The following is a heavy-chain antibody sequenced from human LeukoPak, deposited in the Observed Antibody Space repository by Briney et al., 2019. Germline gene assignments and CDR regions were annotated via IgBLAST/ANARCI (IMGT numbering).Heavy chain of an antibody. J-gene: IGHJ4*02. CDR2: ISASSNYI. V-gene: IGHV3-21*06. CDR1: GFTFSNTN. D-gene: IGHD6-19*01. Sequence: GGSLRLSCAASGFTFSNTNMNWVRQAPGKGLKWVSFISASSNYIYYADSVKGRFTISRDNAQNSLYLQMNSLRAEDTAVYYCARDGGGWTYFDYWGQGTLVTVSS. CDR3: ARDGGGWTYFDY.